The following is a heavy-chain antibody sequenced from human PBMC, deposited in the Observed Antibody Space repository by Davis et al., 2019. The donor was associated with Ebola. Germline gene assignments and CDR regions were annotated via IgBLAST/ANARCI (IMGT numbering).Heavy chain of an antibody. J-gene: IGHJ4*02. CDR1: GFTFSTYG. CDR3: ARHYEFDSSGLDY. Sequence: PGGSLRLSCAASGFTFSTYGMHWVRQAPGKGLEWVSFIRYDGTDKYNADSVKGRFTISRDNSKNTLYLQMNNLRVEDTAVYYCARHYEFDSSGLDYWGQGTLVTVSS. D-gene: IGHD6-19*01. V-gene: IGHV3-30*02. CDR2: IRYDGTDK.